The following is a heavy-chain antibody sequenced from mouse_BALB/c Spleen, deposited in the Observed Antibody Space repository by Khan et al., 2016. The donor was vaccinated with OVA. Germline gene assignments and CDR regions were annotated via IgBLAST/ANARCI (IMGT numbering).Heavy chain of an antibody. CDR1: GYTFTSYW. J-gene: IGHJ4*01. V-gene: IGHV1S132*01. CDR2: IFPGTGTT. D-gene: IGHD1-1*01. CDR3: ARGSYRDAMDY. Sequence: QVQLQQSGAELVKPGASVKLSCKTSGYTFTSYWIQWVKQRPGQGLGWIGEIFPGTGTTYYNEKFKGKATLTIVTSSSTAYMQLSSLTSEDSAVYCCARGSYRDAMDYWGQGTSVTVSS.